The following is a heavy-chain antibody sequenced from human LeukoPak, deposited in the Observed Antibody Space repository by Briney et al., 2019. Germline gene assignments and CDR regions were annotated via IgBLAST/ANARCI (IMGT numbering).Heavy chain of an antibody. D-gene: IGHD6-13*01. V-gene: IGHV3-30*02. CDR2: IRYDGSNK. J-gene: IGHJ6*03. CDR1: GFTFSSYG. Sequence: GGSLRLSCAASGFTFSSYGMHWVRQAPGKGLEWVAFIRYDGSNKHYADSVKGRFTISRDNSKKTLFLQMNSLRAEDTAVYYCAKDSSSTWYLYYYYMDVWGKGTTVTVSS. CDR3: AKDSSSTWYLYYYYMDV.